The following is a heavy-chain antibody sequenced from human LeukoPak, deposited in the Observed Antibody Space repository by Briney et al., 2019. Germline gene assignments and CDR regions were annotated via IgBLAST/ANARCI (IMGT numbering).Heavy chain of an antibody. CDR2: IYYSGST. Sequence: SETLSLTCTVSDGSISGYYWGWIRQPPGKGLEWIGSIYYSGSTYYNPSLKSRVTISVDTSKNQFSLKLSSVTAADTAVYYCARPRGFDPDCSSTSCHVDYWGQGTLVTVSS. CDR3: ARPRGFDPDCSSTSCHVDY. D-gene: IGHD2-2*01. CDR1: DGSISGYY. J-gene: IGHJ4*02. V-gene: IGHV4-39*01.